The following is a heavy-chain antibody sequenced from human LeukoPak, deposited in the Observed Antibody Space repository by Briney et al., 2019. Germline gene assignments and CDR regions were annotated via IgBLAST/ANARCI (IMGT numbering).Heavy chain of an antibody. CDR2: IGSSSSYI. CDR3: ARGSNWFDP. V-gene: IGHV3-21*01. Sequence: PGGSLRLSCAASGFTFSSYSMNWVRQAPGKGLEWVSSIGSSSSYIYYADSVKGRFTISRDNAKNSLYLQMNSLRAEDTAVYYCARGSNWFDPWGQGTLVTVSS. J-gene: IGHJ5*02. CDR1: GFTFSSYS.